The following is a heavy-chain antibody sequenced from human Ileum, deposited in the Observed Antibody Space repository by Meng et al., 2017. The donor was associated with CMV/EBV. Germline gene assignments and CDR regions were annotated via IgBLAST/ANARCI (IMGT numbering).Heavy chain of an antibody. Sequence: GESLKISCAASGFTFSSYWMSWVRQAPGKGLEWVANIKQDGSEKYYVDSVKGRFTISRDNDKNSLYLQMNSLRDEDTAVYYCARGYYSSPGGQGTLVTVSS. D-gene: IGHD3-22*01. V-gene: IGHV3-7*04. CDR2: IKQDGSEK. CDR1: GFTFSSYW. J-gene: IGHJ4*02. CDR3: ARGYYSSP.